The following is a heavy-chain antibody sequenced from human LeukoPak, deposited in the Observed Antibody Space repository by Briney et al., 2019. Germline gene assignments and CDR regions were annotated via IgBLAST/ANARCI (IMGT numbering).Heavy chain of an antibody. CDR2: INPNSGGT. D-gene: IGHD3-10*01. J-gene: IGHJ4*02. Sequence: ASVKVSCKASGYTFTGYYMHWVRQAPGQGLEWMGWINPNSGGTNYAQKFQGRVTMTRDTSISTAYMELSRLRSDDTAVYYCARVNPVLLWFGDGEYYFDYWGQGTLVTVSS. CDR1: GYTFTGYY. CDR3: ARVNPVLLWFGDGEYYFDY. V-gene: IGHV1-2*02.